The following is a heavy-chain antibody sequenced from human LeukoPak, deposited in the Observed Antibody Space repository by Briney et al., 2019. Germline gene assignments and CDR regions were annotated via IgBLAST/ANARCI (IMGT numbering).Heavy chain of an antibody. V-gene: IGHV3-15*01. CDR2: IKSKAAGGTT. CDR3: TTGPDPTFDY. Sequence: NPGGSLRLSCAASGFTFSNVWMSWVRQAPGKGLEWVGRIKSKAAGGTTDYAAPVKGRFTIPRDDSKNTLYLQMNSLKTEDTAIYYCTTGPDPTFDYWGRGTLVTVSS. J-gene: IGHJ4*02. CDR1: GFTFSNVW.